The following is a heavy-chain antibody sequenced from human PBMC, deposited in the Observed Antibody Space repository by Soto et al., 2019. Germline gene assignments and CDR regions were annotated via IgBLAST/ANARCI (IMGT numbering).Heavy chain of an antibody. V-gene: IGHV4-39*01. D-gene: IGHD3-22*01. CDR2: VYKTWST. J-gene: IGHJ4*02. CDR3: ARHYYYSSGYWGH. CDR1: GDSISGSPYH. Sequence: SETLSLTCTVSGDSISGSPYHWGWIRQPPGKGLEWVGSVYKTWSTYDNPSLNSRVTISVDASKNQFSLKLSSVTAADTAVYYCARHYYYSSGYWGHWGQGTLVTVSS.